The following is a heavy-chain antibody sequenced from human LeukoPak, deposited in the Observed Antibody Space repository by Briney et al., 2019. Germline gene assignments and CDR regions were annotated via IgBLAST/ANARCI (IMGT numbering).Heavy chain of an antibody. CDR2: INWNGGST. D-gene: IGHD6-13*01. V-gene: IGHV3-20*04. CDR1: GFTFSSYS. CDR3: ARRGMGWRELDY. Sequence: GGSLRLSCAASGFTFSSYSMSWVRQAPGKGLEWVSGINWNGGSTGYADSVKGRFTISRDNAKNSLYLQMNSLRAEDTALYYCARRGMGWRELDYWGQGTLVTVSS. J-gene: IGHJ4*02.